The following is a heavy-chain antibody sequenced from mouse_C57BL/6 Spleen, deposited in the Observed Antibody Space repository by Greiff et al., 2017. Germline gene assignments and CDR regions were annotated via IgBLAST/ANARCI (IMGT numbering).Heavy chain of an antibody. CDR3: AREGYSRNAMDD. V-gene: IGHV1-64*01. CDR1: GYTFTSYW. D-gene: IGHD2-5*01. CDR2: IHPNSGST. J-gene: IGHJ4*01. Sequence: QVQLQQPGAELVKPGASVKLSCKASGYTFTSYWMHWVKQRPGQGLEWIGMIHPNSGSTNYNEKFKSKATLTVDKSSSTAYMQLSSLTSEDSAVYYCAREGYSRNAMDDWGQGTSVTVSS.